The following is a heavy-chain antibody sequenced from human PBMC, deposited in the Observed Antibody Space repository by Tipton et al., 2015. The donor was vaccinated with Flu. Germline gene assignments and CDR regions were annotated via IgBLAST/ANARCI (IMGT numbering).Heavy chain of an antibody. CDR3: ARGSGYNYGYFNY. D-gene: IGHD5-18*01. Sequence: TLSLTCTVSGDSISSGSYFWAWIRQPAGKGLEWIGRFYSRGSTNYNPSLKSRATISADTSKSQFSLKLSSVTAADTAVYYCARGSGYNYGYFNYWGQGTLVTVSS. CDR2: FYSRGST. CDR1: GDSISSGSYF. V-gene: IGHV4-61*02. J-gene: IGHJ4*01.